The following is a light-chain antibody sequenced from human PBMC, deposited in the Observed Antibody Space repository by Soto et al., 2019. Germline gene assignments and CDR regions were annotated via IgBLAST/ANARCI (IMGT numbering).Light chain of an antibody. J-gene: IGLJ1*01. CDR2: EVS. V-gene: IGLV2-8*01. CDR1: SSDVGGYNY. CDR3: SSYAGSNNYV. Sequence: QSVLTQPPSASGSPGQSVTSSCTGTSSDVGGYNYVSWYQQYPGKAPKLMIYEVSKRPSGVPDRFSGSKSGNTASLTVSGLQAEDEADYYCSSYAGSNNYVFGTGTKLTVL.